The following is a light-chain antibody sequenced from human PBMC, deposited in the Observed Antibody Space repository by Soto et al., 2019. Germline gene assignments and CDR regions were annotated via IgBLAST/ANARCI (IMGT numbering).Light chain of an antibody. CDR1: QSVSSY. J-gene: IGKJ3*01. CDR2: DAS. CDR3: QQRSNWPPEGT. Sequence: EIVLTQSPATLSLSPGERATLSCRASQSVSSYLAWYQQKPGQAPRLLIYDASNRATGIPARFSGSGSGTDFTLTISSLEPEDFAVYYRQQRSNWPPEGTFGPGTKVDIK. V-gene: IGKV3-11*01.